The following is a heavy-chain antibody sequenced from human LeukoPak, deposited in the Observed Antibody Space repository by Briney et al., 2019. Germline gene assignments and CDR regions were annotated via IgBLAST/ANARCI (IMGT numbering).Heavy chain of an antibody. CDR1: GFSFSSYG. CDR3: AKDQGVGSSGPDY. CDR2: IWYDGSNK. D-gene: IGHD6-19*01. V-gene: IGHV3-30*02. Sequence: QSGGSLRLSCAASGFSFSSYGMHWVRQAPGKGLEWVAVIWYDGSNKYYADSVKGRFTISRDNSKNTLYLQMNSLRAEDTAVYYCAKDQGVGSSGPDYWGQGTLVTVSS. J-gene: IGHJ4*02.